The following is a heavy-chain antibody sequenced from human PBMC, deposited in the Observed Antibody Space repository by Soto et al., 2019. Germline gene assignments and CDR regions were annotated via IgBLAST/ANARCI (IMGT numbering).Heavy chain of an antibody. Sequence: ASVKVSCKASGYTFTIYGISWVLQAPGQGLEWMGWISAYNGTTNYAQKLQGRVTMTTDTSTSTAYMELRSLRSDDTAVYYWAVENYDFWSGYHKYGMDVWGQGTTVTVSS. D-gene: IGHD3-3*01. J-gene: IGHJ6*02. CDR3: AVENYDFWSGYHKYGMDV. CDR2: ISAYNGTT. CDR1: GYTFTIYG. V-gene: IGHV1-18*01.